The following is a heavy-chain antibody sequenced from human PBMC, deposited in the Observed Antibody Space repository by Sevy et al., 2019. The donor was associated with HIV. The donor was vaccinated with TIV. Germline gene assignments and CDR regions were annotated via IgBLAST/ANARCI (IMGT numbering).Heavy chain of an antibody. V-gene: IGHV4-39*01. CDR2: IYYRGTT. J-gene: IGHJ4*02. CDR1: GDSMSRSNHY. CDR3: ARLLGDNGYFDQ. D-gene: IGHD4-17*01. Sequence: SETLSLTCTVSGDSMSRSNHYRGWIRQSPGKGLEWIGIIYYRGTTYYNPSLKSRITISEDTSKNQFSLRLTSVTAADTALYFCARLLGDNGYFDQWGQGTLVTVSS.